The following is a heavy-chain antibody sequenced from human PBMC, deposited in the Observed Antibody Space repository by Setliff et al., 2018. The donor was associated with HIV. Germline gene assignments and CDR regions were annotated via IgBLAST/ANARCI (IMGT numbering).Heavy chain of an antibody. CDR2: IYPGDSDT. D-gene: IGHD2-15*01. V-gene: IGHV5-51*01. J-gene: IGHJ3*02. Sequence: PGESLKISCKGSGYSFTSYWIGRVRQMPGKGLEWMGIIYPGDSDTRYSPSFQGQVTISADKSISTAYLQWSSLKASDTAMYYCARPCSGGSALGAFDIWGQGTMVTVSS. CDR1: GYSFTSYW. CDR3: ARPCSGGSALGAFDI.